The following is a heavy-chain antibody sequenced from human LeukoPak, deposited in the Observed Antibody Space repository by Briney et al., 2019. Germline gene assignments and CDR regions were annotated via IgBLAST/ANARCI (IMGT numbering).Heavy chain of an antibody. Sequence: EASVKVSCKASGGTFSNYDIHWVRQAAGQGLEWMGWINPYSGNTGYAQNFQGRITITRNTSISTAYMELSSLRSEDTAVYYCARAITMVRGRGFGYWGQGTLVTVSS. CDR1: GGTFSNYD. D-gene: IGHD3-10*01. CDR2: INPYSGNT. V-gene: IGHV1-8*03. CDR3: ARAITMVRGRGFGY. J-gene: IGHJ4*02.